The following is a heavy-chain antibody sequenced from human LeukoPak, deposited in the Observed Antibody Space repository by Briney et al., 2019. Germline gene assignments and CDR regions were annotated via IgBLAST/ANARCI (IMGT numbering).Heavy chain of an antibody. CDR3: ARDLDYGGGLYGMDV. CDR2: ISYDGSNK. D-gene: IGHD4-17*01. Sequence: GGSLRLSCAASGFTFSSYAMHWVGQDPAKGREGVAVISYDGSNKYYADSVKGRFTISRDNSKNTLYLQLNSVRAEDTAVYYCARDLDYGGGLYGMDVWGQGATVTVS. J-gene: IGHJ6*02. V-gene: IGHV3-30-3*01. CDR1: GFTFSSYA.